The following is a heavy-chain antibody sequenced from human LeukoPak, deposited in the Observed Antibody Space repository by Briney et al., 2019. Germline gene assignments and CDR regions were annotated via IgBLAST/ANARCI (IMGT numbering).Heavy chain of an antibody. CDR2: IKSTTDGGTT. D-gene: IGHD5-18*01. CDR3: TTVKSAWIQSY. CDR1: GFTFTDAW. Sequence: GGSLRLSCAASGFTFTDAWMTWVRQAPGKGLEWVGRIKSTTDGGTTDYAAPVKGRFIISRDDSKKTLFLQMNSLKTEDTAVYYCTTVKSAWIQSYWGQGTLVTVSS. J-gene: IGHJ4*02. V-gene: IGHV3-15*01.